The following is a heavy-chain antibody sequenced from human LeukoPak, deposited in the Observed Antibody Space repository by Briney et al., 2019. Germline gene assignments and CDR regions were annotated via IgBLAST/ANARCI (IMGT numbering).Heavy chain of an antibody. CDR1: GYTFTSYG. J-gene: IGHJ4*02. CDR2: ISPNSGGT. CDR3: ARVFHSGSYLSPFDY. Sequence: VASVKVSCQASGYTFTSYGISWVRQAPGQGLEWTGWISPNSGGTNYAQKFQGRVTMTRDTSISTAYMELSRLRSDDTAVYYCARVFHSGSYLSPFDYWGQGTLVTVSS. V-gene: IGHV1-2*02. D-gene: IGHD1-26*01.